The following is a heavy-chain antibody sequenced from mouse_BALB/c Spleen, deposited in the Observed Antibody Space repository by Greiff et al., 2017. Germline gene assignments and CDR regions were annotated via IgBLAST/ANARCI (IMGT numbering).Heavy chain of an antibody. J-gene: IGHJ4*01. V-gene: IGHV14-3*02. CDR3: ATYEGAMDY. D-gene: IGHD2-3*01. CDR1: GFNIKDTY. Sequence: VQLKESGAELVKPGASVKLSCTASGFNIKDTYMHWVKQRPEQGLEWIGRIDPANGNTKYDPKFQGKATITADTSSNTAYLQLSSLTSEDTAVYYCATYEGAMDYWGQGTSVTVSS. CDR2: IDPANGNT.